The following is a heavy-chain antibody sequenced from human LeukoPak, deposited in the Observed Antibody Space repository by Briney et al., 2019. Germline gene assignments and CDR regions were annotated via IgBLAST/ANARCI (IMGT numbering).Heavy chain of an antibody. V-gene: IGHV1-3*01. CDR1: GYTFTSYS. J-gene: IGHJ4*02. CDR3: AREQFSSLYHDY. CDR2: INAGNGNT. Sequence: ASVKVSCKASGYTFTSYSMHWVRQAPGQSLEWMGRINAGNGNTKYSQKFQGRVTITRDTSASTAYMELSSLRSEDTAVYYCAREQFSSLYHDYWGQGTLVTVSS. D-gene: IGHD6-6*01.